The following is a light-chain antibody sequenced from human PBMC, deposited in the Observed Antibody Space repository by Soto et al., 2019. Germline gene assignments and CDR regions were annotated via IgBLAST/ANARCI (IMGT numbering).Light chain of an antibody. CDR3: SSYAGSNSLV. Sequence: QYVLTQAPSWSGSPGQSVTISCTGTSSDVGGYNYVSWYQQHPGKAPKVMIYEVSRRPSGVPDRFSGSKSGNTASLTVSGLQAEGEADYYCSSYAGSNSLVFGGGTKVTVL. J-gene: IGLJ2*01. CDR2: EVS. V-gene: IGLV2-8*01. CDR1: SSDVGGYNY.